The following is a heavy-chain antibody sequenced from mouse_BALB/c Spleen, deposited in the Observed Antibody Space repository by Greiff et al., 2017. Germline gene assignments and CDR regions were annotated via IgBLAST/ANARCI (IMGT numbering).Heavy chain of an antibody. CDR1: GYSITSGYY. D-gene: IGHD1-1*01. Sequence: VQLQQSGPGLVKPSQSLSLTCSVTGYSITSGYYWNWIRQFPGNKLEWMGYISYDGSNNYNPSLKNRISITRDTSKNQFFLKLNSVTTEDTATYYCARYYYGSSDAMDYWGQGTSVTVSS. V-gene: IGHV3-6*02. CDR2: ISYDGSN. J-gene: IGHJ4*01. CDR3: ARYYYGSSDAMDY.